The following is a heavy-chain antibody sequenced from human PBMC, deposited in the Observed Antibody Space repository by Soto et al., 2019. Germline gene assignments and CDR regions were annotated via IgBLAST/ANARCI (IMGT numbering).Heavy chain of an antibody. Sequence: GASVKVSCKASGYSFTGNSMHWVRQAPGQGLEWMGWISAYNANANYAQKFQGRLTMTADTSTSTAYMELRSLRSDDTAVYYCARENSYFDYWGQGTLVTVSS. J-gene: IGHJ4*02. CDR3: ARENSYFDY. V-gene: IGHV1-18*04. CDR1: GYSFTGNS. CDR2: ISAYNANA.